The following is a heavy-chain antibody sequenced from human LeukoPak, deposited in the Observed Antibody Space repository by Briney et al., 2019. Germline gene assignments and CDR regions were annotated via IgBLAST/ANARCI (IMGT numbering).Heavy chain of an antibody. J-gene: IGHJ6*02. CDR3: ARGDAFYYGSGSYFPGYYYGMDV. Sequence: SETLSLTCAVYGGSFSGYYWSWIRQPPGKGPEWIGEINHSGSTNYNPSLKSRVTISVDTSKNQFSLKLSSVTAADTAVYYCARGDAFYYGSGSYFPGYYYGMDVRGQGTAVTVSS. D-gene: IGHD3-10*01. CDR2: INHSGST. V-gene: IGHV4-34*01. CDR1: GGSFSGYY.